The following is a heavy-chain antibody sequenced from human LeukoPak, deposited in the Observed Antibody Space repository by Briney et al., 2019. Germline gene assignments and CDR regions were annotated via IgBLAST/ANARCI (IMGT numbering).Heavy chain of an antibody. J-gene: IGHJ6*02. CDR1: GYTFTGYY. CDR3: ARNGDCSGGSCHTYYYYYGMDV. V-gene: IGHV1-2*02. D-gene: IGHD2-15*01. CDR2: INPNSGGK. Sequence: ASVKVSCKASGYTFTGYYMHWVRQAPGQGLEWMGWINPNSGGKNYAQKFQGRVTMTRDTSISTAYMELSRLRSDDTAVYYCARNGDCSGGSCHTYYYYYGMDVWGQGTTVTVSS.